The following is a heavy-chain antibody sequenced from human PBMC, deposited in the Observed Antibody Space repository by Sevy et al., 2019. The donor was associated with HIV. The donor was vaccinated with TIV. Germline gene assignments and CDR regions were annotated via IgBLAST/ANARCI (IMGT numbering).Heavy chain of an antibody. CDR2: ISGSDGET. CDR3: AKGRGVNCFSALDI. V-gene: IGHV3-23*01. J-gene: IGHJ3*02. D-gene: IGHD2-15*01. Sequence: GGSLRLSCEGSGFIFSSCAMTWVRQTPGKGLECVSGISGSDGETYYADSVKGRFTISRDNSQNTLYLQMNSLRAEDTAIYYCAKGRGVNCFSALDIWGPGTMVTVSS. CDR1: GFIFSSCA.